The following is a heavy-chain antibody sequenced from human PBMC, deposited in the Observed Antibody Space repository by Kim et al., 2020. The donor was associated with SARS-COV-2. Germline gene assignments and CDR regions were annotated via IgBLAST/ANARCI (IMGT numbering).Heavy chain of an antibody. CDR2: IYPGDSDT. D-gene: IGHD3-9*01. CDR1: GYGFSNYW. Sequence: GESLKISCKGSGYGFSNYWIAWVRQMSGKGLEWVVLIYPGDSDTRYSPFFQGQVTICADKSIRTAYLQWNSLKASDPAIYYCAGWGYDILTAPPEGLRYYYGLDVWGQGTTVTVSS. V-gene: IGHV5-51*01. J-gene: IGHJ6*02. CDR3: AGWGYDILTAPPEGLRYYYGLDV.